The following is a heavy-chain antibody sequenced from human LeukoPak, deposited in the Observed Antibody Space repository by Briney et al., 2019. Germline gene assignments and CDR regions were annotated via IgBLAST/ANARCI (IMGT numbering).Heavy chain of an antibody. CDR2: ISSSSSYI. D-gene: IGHD3-10*01. J-gene: IGHJ5*02. CDR3: ARDRFGEFPNWFDP. CDR1: GFTFSSYS. Sequence: GGSLRLSCAASGFTFSSYSMNWVRQAPGKGLGWVSSISSSSSYIYYADSVKGRFTISRDNAKNSLYLQMNSLRAEDTAVYYCARDRFGEFPNWFDPWGQGTLVTVSS. V-gene: IGHV3-21*01.